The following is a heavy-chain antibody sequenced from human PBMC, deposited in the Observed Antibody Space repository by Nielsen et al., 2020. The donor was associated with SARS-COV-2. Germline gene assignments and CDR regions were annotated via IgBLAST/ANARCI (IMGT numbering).Heavy chain of an antibody. D-gene: IGHD5-24*01. CDR1: GYTFSSYG. J-gene: IGHJ6*02. CDR2: INTQNLKT. CDR3: VRDRDRLYGYIYGMDV. V-gene: IGHV1-18*01. Sequence: ASVKVSCKASGYTFSSYGISWVRQAPGRGLEWMGWINTQNLKTNYAQNVQDRVTLTTDTSTRTAYMEVRRLRSDDTAVYYCVRDRDRLYGYIYGMDVWGQGTTVTVSS.